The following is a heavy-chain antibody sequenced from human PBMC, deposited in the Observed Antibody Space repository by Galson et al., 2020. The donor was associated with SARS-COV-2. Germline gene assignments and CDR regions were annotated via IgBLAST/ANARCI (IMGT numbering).Heavy chain of an antibody. Sequence: SGPTLVKPTQTITLTCTFSGFSLSTSGMCVSWIRQPPGKALEWLALIDWDDDKYYSTSLKTRLTISKDTSKNQVVLTMTNMDPVDTATYYCARIRAVTFGNPTFYYGMDVWGQGTTVTVSS. V-gene: IGHV2-70*01. CDR1: GFSLSTSGMC. CDR3: ARIRAVTFGNPTFYYGMDV. J-gene: IGHJ6*02. D-gene: IGHD4-17*01. CDR2: IDWDDDK.